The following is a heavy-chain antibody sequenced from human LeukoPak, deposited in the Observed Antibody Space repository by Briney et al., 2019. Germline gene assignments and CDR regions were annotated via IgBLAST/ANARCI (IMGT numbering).Heavy chain of an antibody. CDR3: ARKGMRGSSYYYYGMDV. J-gene: IGHJ6*02. CDR1: GYSFTSYW. V-gene: IGHV5-51*01. CDR2: IYPGDSDT. D-gene: IGHD1-26*01. Sequence: GESLQISCKGSGYSFTSYWIGWVRQMPGKGLEWMGIIYPGDSDTRYSPSFQGQVTISADKSISTAYLQWSSLKASDTAMYYCARKGMRGSSYYYYGMDVWGQGTTVTVSS.